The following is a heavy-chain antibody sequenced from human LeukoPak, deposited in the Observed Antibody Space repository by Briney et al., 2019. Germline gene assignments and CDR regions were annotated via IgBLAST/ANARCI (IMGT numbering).Heavy chain of an antibody. Sequence: GGSLRLSCAASGFMFSSHGMNWVRQAPGKGLEWVSYIGSGSRTTYYADSVKARFTIPRDNAKNSLYLQMNSLRDEDTAVYYCARKSITGTTTGLFDCWGQGTLVTASS. CDR2: IGSGSRTT. CDR1: GFMFSSHG. V-gene: IGHV3-48*02. J-gene: IGHJ4*02. CDR3: ARKSITGTTTGLFDC. D-gene: IGHD1-7*01.